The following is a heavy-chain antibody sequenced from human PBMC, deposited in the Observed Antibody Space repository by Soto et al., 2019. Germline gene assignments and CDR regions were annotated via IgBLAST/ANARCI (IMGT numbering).Heavy chain of an antibody. CDR1: GFTFSNYA. Sequence: EVQLLESGGGLVQPGGPLRLSCAASGFTFSNYAMSWFRQGPGKGLEWVSPISGSGGNTYYADSVKGRFTFSRDNSKNTLYLQMNSLRAEDTDVYYCAKGFGGNSARFDCWGQGTLVTVSS. CDR3: AKGFGGNSARFDC. J-gene: IGHJ4*02. V-gene: IGHV3-23*01. CDR2: ISGSGGNT. D-gene: IGHD3-3*01.